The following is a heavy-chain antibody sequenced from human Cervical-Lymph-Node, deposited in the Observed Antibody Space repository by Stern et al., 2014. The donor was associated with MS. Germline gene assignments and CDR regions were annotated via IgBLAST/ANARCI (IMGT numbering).Heavy chain of an antibody. CDR2: MNPYRGNK. CDR3: ARGLSVGDFWSGYYLGWFDP. Sequence: QVQLVQSGAKVKKPGASVKVSCKASGYTLTSYDINWVRQPTGPGLEWMGWMNPYRGNKGYAHKFQGSVTMTRNTTISTAYMVLSSLRSEDTAVYYCARGLSVGDFWSGYYLGWFDPWGQGTLVTVSS. V-gene: IGHV1-8*01. J-gene: IGHJ5*02. D-gene: IGHD3-3*01. CDR1: GYTLTSYD.